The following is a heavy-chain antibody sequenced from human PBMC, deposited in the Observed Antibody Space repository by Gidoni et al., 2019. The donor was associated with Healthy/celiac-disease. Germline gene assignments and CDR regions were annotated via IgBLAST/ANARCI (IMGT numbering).Heavy chain of an antibody. Sequence: QLQLQESGPGLVKPSETLSLTCTVSGGSISSSSYYWGWIRQPPGKGLEWIGSIYYSGSTYYNPSLKSRVTISVDTSKNQFSLKLSSVTAADTAVYYCARQDSSVHNWWFDPWGQGTLVTVSS. CDR3: ARQDSSVHNWWFDP. D-gene: IGHD1-1*01. CDR2: IYYSGST. V-gene: IGHV4-39*01. CDR1: GGSISSSSYY. J-gene: IGHJ5*02.